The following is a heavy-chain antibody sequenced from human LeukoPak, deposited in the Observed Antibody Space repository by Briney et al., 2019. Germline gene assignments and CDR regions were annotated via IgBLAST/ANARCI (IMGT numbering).Heavy chain of an antibody. D-gene: IGHD3-10*01. CDR2: ISYDGSNK. J-gene: IGHJ6*02. CDR3: ARDSRYYYGSGSYPLYYYGMDV. V-gene: IGHV3-30*03. CDR1: GFTFSSYG. Sequence: GGSLRLSCAASGFTFSSYGMHWVRQAPGKGLERVAVISYDGSNKYYADSVKGRFTISRDNSKNTLYLQMNSLRAEDTAVYYCARDSRYYYGSGSYPLYYYGMDVWGQGTTVTVSS.